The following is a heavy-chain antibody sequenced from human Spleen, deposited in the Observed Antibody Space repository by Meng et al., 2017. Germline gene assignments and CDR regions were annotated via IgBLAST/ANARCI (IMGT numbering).Heavy chain of an antibody. V-gene: IGHV7-4-1*02. D-gene: IGHD2-2*01. CDR3: ARPYCTSTSCYGWFDP. Sequence: QVQLVPAGREVKQLGASVTVSCKASGYPFTSYPMNWVRQAPGQGLEWMGWINTNTGNPSYAQGFTGRFVFSLDTSVSPAYLQISSLKAEDTAVYYCARPYCTSTSCYGWFDPWGQGTLVTVSS. J-gene: IGHJ5*02. CDR2: INTNTGNP. CDR1: GYPFTSYP.